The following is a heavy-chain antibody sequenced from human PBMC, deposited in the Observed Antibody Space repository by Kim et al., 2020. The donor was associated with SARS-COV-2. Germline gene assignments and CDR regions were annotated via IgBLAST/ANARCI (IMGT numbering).Heavy chain of an antibody. CDR2: ISSNSSYI. CDR1: GFTFSSYS. D-gene: IGHD2-15*01. CDR3: TRDRRFRIGLVVGAFDY. V-gene: IGHV3-21*01. J-gene: IGHJ4*01. Sequence: GGSLRLSCAASGFTFSSYSMNWVRQAPGKGLEWVSSISSNSSYIYYADSVKGRFTISRDNAKNSLYLQINSLRAEDTAVYYYTRDRRFRIGLVVGAFDY.